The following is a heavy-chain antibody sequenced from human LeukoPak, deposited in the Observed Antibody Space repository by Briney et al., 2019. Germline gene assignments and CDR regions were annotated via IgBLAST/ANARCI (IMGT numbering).Heavy chain of an antibody. J-gene: IGHJ4*02. Sequence: PGGSLRLSCAASGFTVSSYAMTWVRQAPGKGLEWVSAIGYGAGDTYYADSVKGRFTISRDNSMNTLYLQMSRLRADDTALYYCAKDDDGHHHGVDHWGQGTLVTVSS. V-gene: IGHV3-23*01. D-gene: IGHD4-17*01. CDR3: AKDDDGHHHGVDH. CDR2: IGYGAGDT. CDR1: GFTVSSYA.